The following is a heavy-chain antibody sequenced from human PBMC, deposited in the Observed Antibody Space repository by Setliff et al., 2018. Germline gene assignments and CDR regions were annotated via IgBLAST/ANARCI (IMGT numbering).Heavy chain of an antibody. Sequence: SETLSLTCTVSGDSISSRTHYWSWIRQPAGKGLEWIGQVYTSWSTNYNPSLKSRVTISLDTSKNQFSLNLTSVTAADTAVYFCARTGTYRYFDYWGRGTLVTVSS. CDR2: VYTSWST. CDR1: GDSISSRTHY. CDR3: ARTGTYRYFDY. J-gene: IGHJ4*02. V-gene: IGHV4-61*09. D-gene: IGHD1-1*01.